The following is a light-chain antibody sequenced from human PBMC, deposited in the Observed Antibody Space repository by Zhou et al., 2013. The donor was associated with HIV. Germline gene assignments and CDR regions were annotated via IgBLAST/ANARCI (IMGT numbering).Light chain of an antibody. CDR1: QSVSSSY. V-gene: IGKV3-20*01. J-gene: IGKJ4*01. CDR3: QQYGSSPFP. CDR2: GAS. Sequence: EIVLTQSPGTLSLSPGERATLSCRASQSVSSSYLAWYQQKPGQAPRLLIYGASSRATGIPDRFSGSGSGTDFTLTISRLEPEDFAVYFRQQYGSSPFPFGGGTKVEIK.